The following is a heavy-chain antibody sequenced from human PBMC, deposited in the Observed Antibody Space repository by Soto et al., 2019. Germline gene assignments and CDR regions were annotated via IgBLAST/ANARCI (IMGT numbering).Heavy chain of an antibody. Sequence: EASVKVSCKASGSTFTGYYMHWVRQAPGQGLEWMGWINPNSGGTNYAQKFQGRVTMTRDTSISTAYMELSRLRSDDTAGYYCAATGATTPYCDYWGQGTLVTVSS. CDR3: AATGATTPYCDY. J-gene: IGHJ4*02. V-gene: IGHV1-2*02. D-gene: IGHD1-26*01. CDR1: GSTFTGYY. CDR2: INPNSGGT.